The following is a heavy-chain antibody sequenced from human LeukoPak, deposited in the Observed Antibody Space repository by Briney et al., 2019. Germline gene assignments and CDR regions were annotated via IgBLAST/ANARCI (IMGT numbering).Heavy chain of an antibody. CDR2: IYSGGST. Sequence: GGSLRLSCAASGFTVRSNYMSWVRQAPGKGLEWVSVIYSGGSTYYADSVKGRFTISRDNSKNTLYLQMNSLRAEDTAVYYCARDQTVYFDYWGQGTLVTVSS. CDR3: ARDQTVYFDY. D-gene: IGHD2-2*01. CDR1: GFTVRSNY. V-gene: IGHV3-66*02. J-gene: IGHJ4*02.